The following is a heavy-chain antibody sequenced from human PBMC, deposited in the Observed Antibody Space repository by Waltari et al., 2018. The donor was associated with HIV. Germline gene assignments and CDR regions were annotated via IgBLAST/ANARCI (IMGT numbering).Heavy chain of an antibody. CDR1: GDSFSSGGDY. J-gene: IGHJ3*02. CDR2: MHFSGST. Sequence: QVQLQESGPGLVKPSQTLSLTCTVSGDSFSSGGDYWSWIRQRPGTGLEWIGYMHFSGSTYYNPSLKSRLTISVDTSNNQFSLKLSSVTAADTAVYYCARILAGNGDYVGAFDIWGQGTVVTVSS. CDR3: ARILAGNGDYVGAFDI. D-gene: IGHD4-17*01. V-gene: IGHV4-31*03.